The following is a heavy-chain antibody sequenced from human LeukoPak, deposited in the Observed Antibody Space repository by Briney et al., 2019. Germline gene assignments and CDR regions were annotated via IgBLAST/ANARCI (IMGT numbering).Heavy chain of an antibody. Sequence: SETLSLTCTVSGGSISSYYWSWFRQSPGKGLEWIGYIYYSGSTKYNPSLKSRVTISVDTSKNQFSLRLSSVTAADTAVYYCARGAAAAVGDDCFDPWGQGTLVTVSS. CDR1: GGSISSYY. CDR2: IYYSGST. J-gene: IGHJ5*02. D-gene: IGHD6-13*01. CDR3: ARGAAAAVGDDCFDP. V-gene: IGHV4-59*01.